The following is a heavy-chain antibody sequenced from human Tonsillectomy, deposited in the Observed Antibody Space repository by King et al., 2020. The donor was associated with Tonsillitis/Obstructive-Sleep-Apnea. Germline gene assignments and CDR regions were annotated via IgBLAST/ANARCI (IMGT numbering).Heavy chain of an antibody. CDR3: ARAYDSSGYYYYGLDV. J-gene: IGHJ6*02. D-gene: IGHD3-22*01. Sequence: EVQLVESGGALVQPGGSLRLSCAASGFTFSSYDMHWVRKATGKGLEWVSGIGTTGDPYDPGSVKGRFTISRENAKNSLYLQMNSLRAGDTAVYYCARAYDSSGYYYYGLDVWGQGTTVTGSS. CDR1: GFTFSSYD. V-gene: IGHV3-13*05. CDR2: IGTTGDP.